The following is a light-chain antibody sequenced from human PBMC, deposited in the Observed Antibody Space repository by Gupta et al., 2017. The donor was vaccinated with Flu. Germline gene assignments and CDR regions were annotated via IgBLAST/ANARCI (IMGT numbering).Light chain of an antibody. CDR1: QSVDTY. CDR3: QQRSDWPRS. J-gene: IGKJ2*03. V-gene: IGKV3-11*01. Sequence: EIVLTQSPATLSLSPGERATLSCRASQSVDTYLAWYQQKPGQAPRLLISDASNRATGIPARFSGSGSGTDFTLTISSLEPEDFAVYYCQQRSDWPRSFGQGTKLEIK. CDR2: DAS.